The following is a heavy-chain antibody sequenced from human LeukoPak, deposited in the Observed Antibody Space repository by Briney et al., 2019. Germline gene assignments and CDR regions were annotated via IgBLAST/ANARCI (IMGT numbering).Heavy chain of an antibody. CDR2: IYHSGST. CDR1: GGSISSGGYS. V-gene: IGHV4-30-2*01. Sequence: SQTLSLTCAVSGGSISSGGYSWSWIRQPPGKGLEWIGYIYHSGSTYYNPSLKSRVTISVDRSKNQFPLKLSSVTAADTAVYYCARDKGGGDGYNFGAFDIWGQGTMVTVSS. J-gene: IGHJ3*02. CDR3: ARDKGGGDGYNFGAFDI. D-gene: IGHD5-24*01.